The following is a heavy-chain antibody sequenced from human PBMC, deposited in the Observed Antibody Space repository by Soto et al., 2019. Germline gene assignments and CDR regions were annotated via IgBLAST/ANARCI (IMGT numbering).Heavy chain of an antibody. CDR3: ARGAGEGYCISTSCPPSPYYGMDV. Sequence: ASVKVSCKASGITSTTYAIHWVRQAPGQGLEWMGWINTGNGNTRYSQRFLGRVSLTTDTSASTASMDLSSLTSEDTAVYYCARGAGEGYCISTSCPPSPYYGMDVWGQGTTVTVSS. J-gene: IGHJ6*02. CDR2: INTGNGNT. V-gene: IGHV1-3*04. D-gene: IGHD2-2*01. CDR1: GITSTTYA.